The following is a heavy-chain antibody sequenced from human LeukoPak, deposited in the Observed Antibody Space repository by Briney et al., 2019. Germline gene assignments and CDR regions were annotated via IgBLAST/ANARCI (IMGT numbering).Heavy chain of an antibody. J-gene: IGHJ5*02. D-gene: IGHD1-1*01. Sequence: GASVKVSCKASGYTFTNYSIQWVRQAPGQRLEWMGWLNTGNGDTKYSQKFQRRVTITKDTSANTAYMELSSLRSEDTAVYYCARGLGSRVQYSWLNPWGQGTLVTVSS. CDR2: LNTGNGDT. CDR3: ARGLGSRVQYSWLNP. V-gene: IGHV1-3*04. CDR1: GYTFTNYS.